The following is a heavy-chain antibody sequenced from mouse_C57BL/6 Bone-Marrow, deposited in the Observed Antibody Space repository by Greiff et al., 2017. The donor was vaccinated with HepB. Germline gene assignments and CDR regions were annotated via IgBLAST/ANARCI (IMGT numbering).Heavy chain of an antibody. CDR2: IYPGGGYT. D-gene: IGHD4-1*01. CDR1: GYTFTNYW. J-gene: IGHJ2*01. CDR3: ALNWGDY. Sequence: VQLVESGAELVRPGTSVKMSCKASGYTFTNYWIGWAKQRPGHGLEWIGDIYPGGGYTNYNEKFKGKATLTADKSSSTAYMQFSSLTSEDSAIYYCALNWGDYWGQGTTLTVSS. V-gene: IGHV1-63*01.